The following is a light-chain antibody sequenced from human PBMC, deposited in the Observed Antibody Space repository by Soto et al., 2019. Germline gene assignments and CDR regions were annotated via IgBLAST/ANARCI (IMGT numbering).Light chain of an antibody. Sequence: DIPLTQSPSSLSASVGDRVTITCRASQSISTYLNWYQQQPEKAPKLLIYTASSLQSGVPSRFSGSGSGTDFTLTIDSLQPEDFATYYCQHSYTTPITFGQGTRLEIK. CDR2: TAS. CDR3: QHSYTTPIT. V-gene: IGKV1-39*01. CDR1: QSISTY. J-gene: IGKJ5*01.